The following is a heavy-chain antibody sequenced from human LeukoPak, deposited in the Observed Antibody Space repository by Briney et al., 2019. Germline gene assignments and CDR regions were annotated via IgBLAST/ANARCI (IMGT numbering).Heavy chain of an antibody. CDR2: INPNSGGT. J-gene: IGHJ6*03. Sequence: ASVKVSCKASGYTFTGYYMHWVRQAPGQGLEWMGWINPNSGGTNYAQKFQGRVTMTRDTSISTAYMELSRLRSDDTAVYYCARALSYYYYYMDVWGKGTTVTVSS. CDR1: GYTFTGYY. V-gene: IGHV1-2*02. CDR3: ARALSYYYYYMDV.